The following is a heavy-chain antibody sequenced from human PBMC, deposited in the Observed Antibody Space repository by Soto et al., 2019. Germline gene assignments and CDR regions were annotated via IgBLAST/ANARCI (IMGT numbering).Heavy chain of an antibody. V-gene: IGHV3-74*01. Sequence: EVQLVESGGGLVQPGGPLRLSCAASGFTFSMYWMHWVRQVPGKGPEWVSRISDDGISTNYADSVKGRFTISRDNAKNTLYLQMNALRVEDTAVYYCTRGPRSTSTGTGAFWGQGTLVTVSS. CDR3: TRGPRSTSTGTGAF. CDR2: ISDDGIST. J-gene: IGHJ4*02. CDR1: GFTFSMYW. D-gene: IGHD1-1*01.